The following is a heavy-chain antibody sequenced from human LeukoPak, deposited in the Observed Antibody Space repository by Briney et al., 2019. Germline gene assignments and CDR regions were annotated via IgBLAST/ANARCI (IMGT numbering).Heavy chain of an antibody. J-gene: IGHJ4*02. CDR3: AKGKTGNPPDY. V-gene: IGHV3-21*04. Sequence: GGSLRLSCAASGFTFSSYSMNWVRQAPGKGLEWVSSISSSSSYIYYADSVKGRFTISRDNAKNSLYLQMNSLRAEDTALYYCAKGKTGNPPDYWGQGTLVTVSS. D-gene: IGHD7-27*01. CDR2: ISSSSSYI. CDR1: GFTFSSYS.